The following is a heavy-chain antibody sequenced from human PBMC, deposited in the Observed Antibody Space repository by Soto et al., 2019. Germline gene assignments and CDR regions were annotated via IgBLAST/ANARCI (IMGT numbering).Heavy chain of an antibody. Sequence: GGSLRLSCAASGFTFSSYAMSWVRQAPGKGLEWVSAISGSGGSTYYADSVKGRFTISRDNSKNTLYLQMNSLRAEDTAVYYCAKDGRQWLVPSGDYWGQGTLVTVSS. CDR1: GFTFSSYA. D-gene: IGHD6-19*01. CDR3: AKDGRQWLVPSGDY. CDR2: ISGSGGST. V-gene: IGHV3-23*01. J-gene: IGHJ4*02.